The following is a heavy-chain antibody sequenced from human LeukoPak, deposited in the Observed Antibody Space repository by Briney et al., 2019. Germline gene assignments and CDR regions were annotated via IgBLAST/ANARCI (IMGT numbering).Heavy chain of an antibody. CDR2: ISSSSSYI. CDR1: GFTFSSYS. Sequence: PGGSLRLSCAASGFTFSSYSMNWVRQAPGKGLEWVSSISSSSSYISYADSVKGRFTISRDNAKNSLYLQMNSLRAEDTAVYYCARSWTGGAFDIWGQGTMVTVSS. V-gene: IGHV3-21*01. J-gene: IGHJ3*02. D-gene: IGHD3/OR15-3a*01. CDR3: ARSWTGGAFDI.